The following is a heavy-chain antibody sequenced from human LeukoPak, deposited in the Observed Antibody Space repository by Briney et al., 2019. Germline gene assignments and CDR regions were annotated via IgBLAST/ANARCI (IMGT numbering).Heavy chain of an antibody. CDR1: GGSISSYC. D-gene: IGHD5-18*01. J-gene: IGHJ4*02. CDR2: FSYSGST. V-gene: IGHV4-59*12. Sequence: SETLSLTCTVSGGSISSYCWSWVRQPPGKGLEWIGYFSYSGSTNYNPSLKSRVTISVDTSKNQFSLNLSSVTAAVTAVYYCAIRGYSYGYSGYFDYWGQGTLVTVSS. CDR3: AIRGYSYGYSGYFDY.